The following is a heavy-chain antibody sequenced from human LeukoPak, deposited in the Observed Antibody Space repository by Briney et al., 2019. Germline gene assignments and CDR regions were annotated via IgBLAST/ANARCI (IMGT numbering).Heavy chain of an antibody. Sequence: PSETLSLTCTVSGGSISSRSYYWGWIRQPPGKGLEWIGSMYFSGSTYDNPSLRSRVTISVDTSKNQFSLKLSSVTAADTAVYYCAGDYYYDSSGSAPDAFDIWGQGTMVTVSS. V-gene: IGHV4-39*02. J-gene: IGHJ3*02. CDR2: MYFSGST. CDR3: AGDYYYDSSGSAPDAFDI. CDR1: GGSISSRSYY. D-gene: IGHD3-22*01.